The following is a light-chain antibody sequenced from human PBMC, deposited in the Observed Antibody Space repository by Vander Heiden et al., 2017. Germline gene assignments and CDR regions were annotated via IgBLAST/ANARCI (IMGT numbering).Light chain of an antibody. V-gene: IGLV3-25*03. J-gene: IGLJ3*02. CDR3: QSADSSGTSNWV. CDR2: KDS. CDR1: ALPKQY. Sequence: SYELTQPPSVSVSPGQTARIPCPGDALPKQYAYWYQQKPGQAPVLVIYKDSERTAGIPERFSGASSGTTVTLTISGVQAEDEADYYCQSADSSGTSNWVFGGGTKLTVL.